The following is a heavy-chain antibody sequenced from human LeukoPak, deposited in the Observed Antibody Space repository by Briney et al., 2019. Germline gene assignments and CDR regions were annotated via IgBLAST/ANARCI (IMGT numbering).Heavy chain of an antibody. D-gene: IGHD2-21*02. CDR1: GFTFSSYE. J-gene: IGHJ3*02. CDR3: ARDQGRFKDCGGDCYAAFDI. V-gene: IGHV3-48*03. Sequence: WGSLRLSCAASGFTFSSYEMNWVRQAPGKGLEWVSYISSSGSTIYYADSVKGRFTISRDNAKNSLYLQMNSLRAEDTAVYYCARDQGRFKDCGGDCYAAFDIWGQGTMVTVA. CDR2: ISSSGSTI.